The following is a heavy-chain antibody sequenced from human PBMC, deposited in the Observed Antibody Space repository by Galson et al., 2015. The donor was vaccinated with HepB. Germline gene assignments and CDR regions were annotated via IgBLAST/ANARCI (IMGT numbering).Heavy chain of an antibody. CDR1: GGTFSSYA. D-gene: IGHD3-10*01. CDR2: IIPIFGTA. CDR3: ARFITMVRGGHWYFDL. V-gene: IGHV1-69*06. J-gene: IGHJ2*01. Sequence: SVKVSCKASGGTFSSYAISWVRQAPGQGLEWMGGIIPIFGTANYAQKFQGRVTITADKSTSTAYMELSSLRSEDTAVYYCARFITMVRGGHWYFDLWGRGTLVTVSS.